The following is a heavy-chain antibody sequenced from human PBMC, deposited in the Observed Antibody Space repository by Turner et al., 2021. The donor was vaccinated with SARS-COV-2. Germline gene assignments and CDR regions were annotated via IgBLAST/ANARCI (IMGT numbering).Heavy chain of an antibody. D-gene: IGHD3-22*01. Sequence: EVQLVESGGGLVKPGGSLRLSSAASGFTFSSYSMNWVRQAPGRGLEWGSSIRSSSSYIYYADSVKGRFTISRDNAKNSLYLQMNSLRAEDTAVYYCARDVPTYYYDSSGYYTDAFDIWGQGTMVTVSS. J-gene: IGHJ3*02. CDR1: GFTFSSYS. CDR2: IRSSSSYI. CDR3: ARDVPTYYYDSSGYYTDAFDI. V-gene: IGHV3-21*01.